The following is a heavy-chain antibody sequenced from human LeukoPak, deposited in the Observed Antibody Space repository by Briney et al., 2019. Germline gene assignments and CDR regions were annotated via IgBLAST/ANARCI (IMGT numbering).Heavy chain of an antibody. CDR3: VSRVAAVETGINWFDP. CDR1: GYSFPTYW. CDR2: IYPGDSDT. J-gene: IGHJ5*02. V-gene: IGHV5-51*01. D-gene: IGHD1-14*01. Sequence: GESLKISCKGSGYSFPTYWIGWVRQMPGKGLEWMGIIYPGDSDTRYSPSFQGQVTISADKSISTAYLQWSSLKASDTAMYYCVSRVAAVETGINWFDPWGQGTLVTVSS.